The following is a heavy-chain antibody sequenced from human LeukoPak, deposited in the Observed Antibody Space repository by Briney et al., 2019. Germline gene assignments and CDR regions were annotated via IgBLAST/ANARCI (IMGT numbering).Heavy chain of an antibody. CDR1: GGSISNTDYY. V-gene: IGHV4-39*01. J-gene: IGHJ4*02. Sequence: SETLSLTCIVTGGSISNTDYYWGWIRQPPGKGLEWIGSIYDSGTAYYKASLKSRVTISVDVSRNQFSLKMKFVTAADTAVYYCARTAHSSAYSPFDHWDQGTLVTVSS. CDR2: IYDSGTA. D-gene: IGHD3-22*01. CDR3: ARTAHSSAYSPFDH.